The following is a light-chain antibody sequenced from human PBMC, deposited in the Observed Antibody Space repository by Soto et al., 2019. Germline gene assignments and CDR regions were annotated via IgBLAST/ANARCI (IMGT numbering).Light chain of an antibody. CDR1: DRLSSVY. J-gene: IGKJ5*01. CDR2: GAS. CDR3: QQYGGTPRIT. V-gene: IGKV3-20*01. Sequence: EIVLTQSPGTLSLPPGERATLSCRASDRLSSVYLAWYQQRPGQPPRLLIYGASNRATGIPDRFSGSGSGTDFTIIINRLEPEDVAIYYCQQYGGTPRITFGQGTRLEIK.